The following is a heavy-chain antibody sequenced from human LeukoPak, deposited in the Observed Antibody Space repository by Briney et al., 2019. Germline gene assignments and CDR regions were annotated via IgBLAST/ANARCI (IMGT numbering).Heavy chain of an antibody. CDR2: ISGSGGST. V-gene: IGHV3-23*01. J-gene: IGHJ4*02. D-gene: IGHD5-18*01. Sequence: GSLRLSCAASGFTFTNYIMTWVRQAPGKGLEWVSAISGSGGSTYYADSVKGRFTISRDNSKNTLYLQMNSLRAEDTAVYYCAQLGGYSYGLRGYWGQGTLVTVSS. CDR3: AQLGGYSYGLRGY. CDR1: GFTFTNYI.